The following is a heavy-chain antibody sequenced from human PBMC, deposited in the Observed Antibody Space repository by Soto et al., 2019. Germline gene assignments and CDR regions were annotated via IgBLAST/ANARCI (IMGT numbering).Heavy chain of an antibody. Sequence: ASVKVSCKASGYTFTSYYMHWVRQAPGQGLEWMGIINPSGGSTSYAQKFQGRVTMTADKSTSTAYMELSSLRSEDTAVYYCARYKGSYCSSTSCYEVDYPRYGMDVWGQGTTVTVSS. CDR3: ARYKGSYCSSTSCYEVDYPRYGMDV. D-gene: IGHD2-2*01. J-gene: IGHJ6*02. V-gene: IGHV1-46*01. CDR1: GYTFTSYY. CDR2: INPSGGST.